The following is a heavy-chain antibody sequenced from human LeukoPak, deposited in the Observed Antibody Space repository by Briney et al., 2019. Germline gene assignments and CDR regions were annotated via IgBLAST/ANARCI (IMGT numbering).Heavy chain of an antibody. CDR2: IYYSGGT. V-gene: IGHV4-59*01. CDR1: GGSISGYY. J-gene: IGHJ5*02. CDR3: ARAARYGDYEAWFDP. Sequence: SETLSLTCTVSGGSISGYYWGWIRQPPGKGLEWIGYIYYSGGTNYNPSLESRVTISIETSKNQFSLKLNSVTAADTAVYYCARAARYGDYEAWFDPWGQGTLVTVSS. D-gene: IGHD4-17*01.